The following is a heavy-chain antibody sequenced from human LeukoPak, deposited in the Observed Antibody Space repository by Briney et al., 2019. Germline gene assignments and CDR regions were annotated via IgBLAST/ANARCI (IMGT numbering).Heavy chain of an antibody. CDR3: ARGASTDRYYYDSSGYSGFQH. CDR1: GYTFTGYY. V-gene: IGHV1-2*02. CDR2: INPNIGGT. J-gene: IGHJ1*01. D-gene: IGHD3-22*01. Sequence: ALVKVSCKASGYTFTGYYMHWVRQAPGQGLEWMGWINPNIGGTNYAQKFQGRVTMTRDTSISTAYMELSRLRSDDTAVYYCARGASTDRYYYDSSGYSGFQHRGQGTLVTVSS.